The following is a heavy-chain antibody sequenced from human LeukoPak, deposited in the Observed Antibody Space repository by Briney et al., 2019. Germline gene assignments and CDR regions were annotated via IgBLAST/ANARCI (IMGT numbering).Heavy chain of an antibody. D-gene: IGHD3-10*01. V-gene: IGHV4-38-2*02. CDR3: ARDPAELSGTYDY. J-gene: IGHJ4*02. Sequence: SETLSLTCTVSGYSISSGYYWGWIRQPPGKGLEWIGSIYHSGSTYYNPSLKSRVTISVDTSKNQFSLKLSSVTAADTAVYYCARDPAELSGTYDYWGQGALVTVSS. CDR2: IYHSGST. CDR1: GYSISSGYY.